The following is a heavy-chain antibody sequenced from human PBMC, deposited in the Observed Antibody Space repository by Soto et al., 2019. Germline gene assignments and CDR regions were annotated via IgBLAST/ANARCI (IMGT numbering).Heavy chain of an antibody. CDR1: GGSVSNVSYY. V-gene: IGHV4-61*01. D-gene: IGHD3-22*01. CDR2: IYYSGST. CDR3: AREDLRYYDSSGYNGFDP. J-gene: IGHJ5*02. Sequence: PSETLSLTCTVSGGSVSNVSYYWSWIRQPPGKGLEWIGYIYYSGSTNYNPSLKSRVTISVDTSKNQFSLKLSSVTAADTAVYYCAREDLRYYDSSGYNGFDPWGQGTLVTVSS.